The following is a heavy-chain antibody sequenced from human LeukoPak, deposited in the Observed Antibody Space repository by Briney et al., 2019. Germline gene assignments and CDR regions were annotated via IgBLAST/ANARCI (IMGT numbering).Heavy chain of an antibody. V-gene: IGHV3-23*01. D-gene: IGHD4-11*01. J-gene: IGHJ4*02. CDR1: GFTFSSYA. Sequence: AGSLRLSCAASGFTFSSYAMSWVRQAPGKWLEWVSAIIGSGASTYYADSVKGRFTISRDTSKNTLYLQMNSLRAEDTAVYYCARVTRYYFDYWGERPLVSVSS. CDR2: IIGSGAST. CDR3: ARVTRYYFDY.